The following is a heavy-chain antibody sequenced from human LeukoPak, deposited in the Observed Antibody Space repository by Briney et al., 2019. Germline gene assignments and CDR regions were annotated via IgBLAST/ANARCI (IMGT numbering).Heavy chain of an antibody. CDR3: ARVGCSGGSCYDY. Sequence: GGSLRLSCAASGFTFSSYAMHWVRQAPGKGLEYVSAISSNGGSTYYANSVKGRFTISRDNSKNTLYLQMGSLRAEDMAVYYCARVGCSGGSCYDYWGQGTLVTVSS. D-gene: IGHD2-15*01. CDR2: ISSNGGST. V-gene: IGHV3-64*01. CDR1: GFTFSSYA. J-gene: IGHJ4*02.